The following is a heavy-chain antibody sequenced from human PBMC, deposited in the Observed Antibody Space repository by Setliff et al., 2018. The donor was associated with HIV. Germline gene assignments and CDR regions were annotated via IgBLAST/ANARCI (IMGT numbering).Heavy chain of an antibody. J-gene: IGHJ2*01. Sequence: GGSLRLSCAASGFTFDDYAMHWVRQAPGKGLEWVSGISWNSGTTTYADSVKGRFTISRDNAKNTLYLQMNSLRAEDTAVYYCTRDYRNLGFDLWGRGSLVTVSS. D-gene: IGHD4-4*01. CDR2: ISWNSGTT. CDR1: GFTFDDYA. CDR3: TRDYRNLGFDL. V-gene: IGHV3-9*01.